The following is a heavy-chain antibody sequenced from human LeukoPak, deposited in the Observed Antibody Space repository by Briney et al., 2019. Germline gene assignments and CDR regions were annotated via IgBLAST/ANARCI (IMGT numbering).Heavy chain of an antibody. Sequence: GGSLRLSCAASGFTFNTYSMNWVRQAPGKGPAWISYISSSGDTIYYAESVQGRFTISRDNAKSSLYPQMNSLRDEDTGVYYCARDIYGGNPRTDYWGPGTLVTVSS. CDR2: ISSSGDTI. J-gene: IGHJ4*02. CDR1: GFTFNTYS. D-gene: IGHD4-23*01. V-gene: IGHV3-48*02. CDR3: ARDIYGGNPRTDY.